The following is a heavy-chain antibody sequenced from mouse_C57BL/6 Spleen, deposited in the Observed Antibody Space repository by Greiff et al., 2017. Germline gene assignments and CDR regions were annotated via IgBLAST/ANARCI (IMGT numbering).Heavy chain of an antibody. V-gene: IGHV1-76*01. J-gene: IGHJ4*01. D-gene: IGHD2-12*01. CDR2: IYPGSGNT. CDR1: GYTFTDYY. CDR3: AREGGLRRGYYAMDY. Sequence: QVQLKQSGAELVRPGASVKLSCKASGYTFTDYYINWVKQRPGQGLEWIARIYPGSGNTYYNEKFKGKATLTAEKSSSTAYMQLSSLTSEDSAVYFCAREGGLRRGYYAMDYWGQGTSVTVSS.